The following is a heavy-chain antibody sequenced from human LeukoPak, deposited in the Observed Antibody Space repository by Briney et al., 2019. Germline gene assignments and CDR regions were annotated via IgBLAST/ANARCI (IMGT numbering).Heavy chain of an antibody. Sequence: GGSLRLSCAASGFIFSSSWMSWVRQAPGKGLEWVAYIKQDGSEKHYVDSVKGRFTISRDNAKNSLYLQMNSLRAEDTAVYYRARESPSYSYYYYGMDVWGQGTTVTVSS. CDR3: ARESPSYSYYYYGMDV. V-gene: IGHV3-7*03. D-gene: IGHD3-10*01. CDR1: GFIFSSSW. J-gene: IGHJ6*02. CDR2: IKQDGSEK.